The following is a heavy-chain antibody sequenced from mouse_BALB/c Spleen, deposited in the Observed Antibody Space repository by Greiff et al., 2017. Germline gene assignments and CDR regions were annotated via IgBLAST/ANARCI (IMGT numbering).Heavy chain of an antibody. V-gene: IGHV5-12-2*01. CDR3: ARHGLGGYFDY. CDR1: GFTFSSYT. CDR2: ISNGGGST. J-gene: IGHJ2*01. D-gene: IGHD4-1*01. Sequence: EVQGVESGGGLVQPGGSLKLSCAASGFTFSSYTMSWVRQTPEKRLEWVAYISNGGGSTYYPDTVKGRFTISRDNAKNTLYLQMSSLKSEDTAMYYCARHGLGGYFDYWGQGTTLTVSS.